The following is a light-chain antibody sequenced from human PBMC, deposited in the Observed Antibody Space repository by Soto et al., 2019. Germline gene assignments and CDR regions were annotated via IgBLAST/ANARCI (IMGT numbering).Light chain of an antibody. CDR3: QQSNNWLYT. V-gene: IGKV3-15*01. CDR1: QSVSSN. Sequence: EIVMTQSPATLSVSPGERATLSCRASQSVSSNLAWYQQKPGQAPRLLFYGASTRATGIPARFSGSGSGTDFTLTISSLQSEDFAVYYCQQSNNWLYTFGQGTKLEIK. J-gene: IGKJ2*01. CDR2: GAS.